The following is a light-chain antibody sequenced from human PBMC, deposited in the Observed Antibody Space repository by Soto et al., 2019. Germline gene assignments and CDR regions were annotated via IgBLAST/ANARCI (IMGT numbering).Light chain of an antibody. Sequence: EIVLTQSPATLSLSPGERATLSCRASQNVSSGYLAWYLQKPGQAPRLLIYGASSRATGIPDRFSGSGSGRDFTLTISRLEPEDFAVYFCQQYGRSPYSFGQGTKLEIK. CDR1: QNVSSGY. CDR2: GAS. J-gene: IGKJ2*01. V-gene: IGKV3-20*01. CDR3: QQYGRSPYS.